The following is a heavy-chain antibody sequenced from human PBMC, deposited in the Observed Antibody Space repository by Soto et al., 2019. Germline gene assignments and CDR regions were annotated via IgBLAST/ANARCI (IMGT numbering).Heavy chain of an antibody. D-gene: IGHD6-13*01. V-gene: IGHV3-30*18. Sequence: QVQLVESGGGVVQPGTSLGLSCAPSGFTFSSYGMYWVRQAPGKGLEWVAVVSYDGKNKYYADSVKGRFTISRDNAKNLLYLQINSLRAEDTAVYYCAKDLGQQLVLNYGMDVWGHGTTVTVSS. CDR3: AKDLGQQLVLNYGMDV. CDR2: VSYDGKNK. J-gene: IGHJ6*02. CDR1: GFTFSSYG.